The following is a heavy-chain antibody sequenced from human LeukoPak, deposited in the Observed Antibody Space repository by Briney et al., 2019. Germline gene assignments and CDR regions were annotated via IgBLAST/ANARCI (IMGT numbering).Heavy chain of an antibody. Sequence: PSETLSLTCTVSGGSISSGGYYWSWIRQHPGKGLEWIGYIYYSGSTYYNPSLKSRVTISVDTSKNQFSLKLSSVTAADTAVYYCARDRVDTAMVTAFYGMDVWGQGTTVTVSS. CDR1: GGSISSGGYY. J-gene: IGHJ6*02. V-gene: IGHV4-31*03. D-gene: IGHD5-18*01. CDR3: ARDRVDTAMVTAFYGMDV. CDR2: IYYSGST.